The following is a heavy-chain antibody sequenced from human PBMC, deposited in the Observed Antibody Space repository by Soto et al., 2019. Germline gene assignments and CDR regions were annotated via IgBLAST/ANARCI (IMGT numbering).Heavy chain of an antibody. CDR2: IYYSGST. V-gene: IGHV4-39*01. J-gene: IGHJ4*02. CDR3: ARLGGGDYYDSSGVGD. CDR1: GGSISSSSYY. Sequence: QLQLQESGPGLVKPSETLSLTCTVSGGSISSSSYYWGWIRQPPGKGLEWIGSIYYSGSTYYNPSLKSRVTISVDTSKNQFSLKLSSVTAADTAVYYCARLGGGDYYDSSGVGDWGQGTLVTVSS. D-gene: IGHD3-22*01.